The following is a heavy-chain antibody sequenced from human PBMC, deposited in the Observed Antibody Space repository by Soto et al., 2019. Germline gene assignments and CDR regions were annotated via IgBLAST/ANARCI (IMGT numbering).Heavy chain of an antibody. CDR3: AKGMGGWVTQFYFDY. D-gene: IGHD2-21*02. CDR1: GFTFSRHG. Sequence: EVQLLESGGGLVQPGGSLRLSCAASGFTFSRHGMSWVRQAPGKGLEWVSALTSSGGTTYYADSVKGRFTISRDNSKNTLYLQMNSLIVEDTAVYYCAKGMGGWVTQFYFDYCGQGALVTVAS. J-gene: IGHJ4*02. V-gene: IGHV3-23*01. CDR2: LTSSGGTT.